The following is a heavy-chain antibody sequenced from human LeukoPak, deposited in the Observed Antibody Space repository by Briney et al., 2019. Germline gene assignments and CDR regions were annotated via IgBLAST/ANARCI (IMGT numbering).Heavy chain of an antibody. V-gene: IGHV1-18*01. CDR2: ISAYSGNT. CDR1: GYTFTNYG. CDR3: AREEVIAAAGPTLDY. Sequence: GASVKVSCKASGYTFTNYGISWVRQAPGQGLEWMGWISAYSGNTNYAQKFQGRVTMTRDTSISTAYMELSRLRSDDTAVFYCAREEVIAAAGPTLDYWGQGALVTVSS. D-gene: IGHD6-13*01. J-gene: IGHJ4*02.